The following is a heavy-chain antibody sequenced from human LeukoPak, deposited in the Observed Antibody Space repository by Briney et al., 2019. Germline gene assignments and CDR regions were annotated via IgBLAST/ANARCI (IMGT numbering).Heavy chain of an antibody. J-gene: IGHJ4*02. CDR1: GFTFNNYW. Sequence: GGSLRLSCAASGFTFNNYWMHWVRQTPGKGLVWVSRINGDGTITNNADSVKGRFTNSRDNPKNMVYLQMNSLRAEDTAVYYCARIIDYWGQGTLVTVSS. CDR2: INGDGTIT. V-gene: IGHV3-74*01. CDR3: ARIIDY.